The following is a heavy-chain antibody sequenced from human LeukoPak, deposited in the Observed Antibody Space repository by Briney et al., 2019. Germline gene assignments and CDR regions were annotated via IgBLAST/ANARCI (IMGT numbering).Heavy chain of an antibody. Sequence: GGSLRLSCAASGFTFSSYSMNWVRQAPGKGLEWVSSITSSSGYVYYADSVKGRFTISRDNAKNSLYLQMNSLRVEDTAVYYCARHVVAVGFDYWGQGTLVTVSS. CDR3: ARHVVAVGFDY. D-gene: IGHD3-22*01. J-gene: IGHJ4*02. V-gene: IGHV3-21*01. CDR1: GFTFSSYS. CDR2: ITSSSGYV.